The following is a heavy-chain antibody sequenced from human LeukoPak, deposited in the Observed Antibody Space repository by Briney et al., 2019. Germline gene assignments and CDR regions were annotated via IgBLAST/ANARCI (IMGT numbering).Heavy chain of an antibody. V-gene: IGHV1-69*04. CDR1: GGTFSSYA. CDR2: IIPILGIA. Sequence: ASVKVSCKASGGTFSSYAISWVRQAPGQGLEWMGRIIPILGIANCAQKFQGRVTITADKSTSTAYMELSSLRSEDTAVYYCARDRSNYYDSSGYPAFDIWGQGTMVTVSS. CDR3: ARDRSNYYDSSGYPAFDI. D-gene: IGHD3-22*01. J-gene: IGHJ3*02.